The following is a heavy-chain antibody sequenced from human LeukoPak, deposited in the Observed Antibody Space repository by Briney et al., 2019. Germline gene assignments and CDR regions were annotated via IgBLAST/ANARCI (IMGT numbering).Heavy chain of an antibody. CDR2: IYHSGST. V-gene: IGHV4-34*01. D-gene: IGHD3-10*01. CDR1: SFSGYY. CDR3: ASLWFGDSLFDY. J-gene: IGHJ4*02. Sequence: SETLSLTCAGSFSGYYWSWIRQPPGKGLEWIGEIYHSGSTNYSPSLKSRVTISVDKSKNQFSLKLSSVTAADTAVYYCASLWFGDSLFDYWGQGTLVTVSS.